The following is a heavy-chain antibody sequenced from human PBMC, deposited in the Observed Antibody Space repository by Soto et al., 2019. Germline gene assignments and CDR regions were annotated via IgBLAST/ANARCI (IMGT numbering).Heavy chain of an antibody. Sequence: ASVKVSCKASRYTFISYDINWVRQATGQGLEWMGWMNPNSGNTGYAQKLQGRVTMTTDTSTSTAYMELRSLRSDDTAVYYCAKDSGYYDTSGYFHWGDYGMDVWGQGTTVTVSS. CDR3: AKDSGYYDTSGYFHWGDYGMDV. J-gene: IGHJ6*02. V-gene: IGHV1-8*01. CDR1: RYTFISYD. D-gene: IGHD3-22*01. CDR2: MNPNSGNT.